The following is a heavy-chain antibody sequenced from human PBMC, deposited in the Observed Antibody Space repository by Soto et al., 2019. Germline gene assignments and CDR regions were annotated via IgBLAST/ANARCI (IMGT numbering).Heavy chain of an antibody. CDR2: ISGYNGHT. CDR3: AREGEMPYYYYGLDV. J-gene: IGHJ6*02. Sequence: SCKASGYTFTTYGISWVRQAPGQGLEWMGWISGYNGHTKYAQKFQGRVTMTTDTSTSTVYMDLRSLRSDDTAVYYCAREGEMPYYYYGLDVWGQGTTVTVSS. V-gene: IGHV1-18*01. CDR1: GYTFTTYG. D-gene: IGHD3-16*01.